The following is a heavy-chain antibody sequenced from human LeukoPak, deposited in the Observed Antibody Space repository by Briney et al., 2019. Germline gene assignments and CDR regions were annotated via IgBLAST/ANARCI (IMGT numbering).Heavy chain of an antibody. Sequence: SENLSLTCTVSGGSISSGDYYWSWIRQPPGKGLEWIGYIYYSGSTYYNPSLESRVTISVDTSKNQFSLKLSSVTAADTAVYYCARTYCTNGVCYNDYWGQGTLVTVSS. CDR3: ARTYCTNGVCYNDY. V-gene: IGHV4-30-4*01. CDR1: GGSISSGDYY. D-gene: IGHD2-8*01. J-gene: IGHJ4*02. CDR2: IYYSGST.